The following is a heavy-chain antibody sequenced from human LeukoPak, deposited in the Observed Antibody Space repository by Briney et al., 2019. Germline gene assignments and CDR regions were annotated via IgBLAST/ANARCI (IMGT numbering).Heavy chain of an antibody. CDR3: ARGPPGRVYDSSKRGLFDP. J-gene: IGHJ5*02. CDR1: GYTFSSYY. Sequence: ASVKVSCKASGYTFSSYYMHWVRQAPGQGLEWMGIINPSGGTTSYAQKFQGRLTMTRDTSTGTVFMELSSLRSEDTAVYYCARGPPGRVYDSSKRGLFDPWGQGTLVTVSS. CDR2: INPSGGTT. D-gene: IGHD3-22*01. V-gene: IGHV1-46*01.